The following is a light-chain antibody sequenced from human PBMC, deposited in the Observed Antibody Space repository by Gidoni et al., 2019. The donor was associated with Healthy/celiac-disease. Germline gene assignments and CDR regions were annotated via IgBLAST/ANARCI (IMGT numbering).Light chain of an antibody. V-gene: IGLV2-23*02. Sequence: QSALTQPASVSGSPGQSITISCTGTSSDVGIYNLVSWYQQHPGKAPKLMIYEVSKRPSGVSNRFSGSKSGNTASRTISGLQAEDEADYYCCSYAGSSTFVVFGGGTKLTVL. J-gene: IGLJ2*01. CDR2: EVS. CDR1: SSDVGIYNL. CDR3: CSYAGSSTFVV.